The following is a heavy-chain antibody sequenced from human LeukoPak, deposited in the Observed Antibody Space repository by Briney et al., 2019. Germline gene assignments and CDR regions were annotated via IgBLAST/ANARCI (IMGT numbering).Heavy chain of an antibody. CDR3: ATATYYYDSRGYYHAFDI. V-gene: IGHV4-61*01. D-gene: IGHD3-22*01. CDR2: IYYSGST. Sequence: SETLSLTCTVSGGSVSSGSYYWSWIRQPPGKGLEWIGYIYYSGSTNYNPSLKSRVTISVDTSKNQFSLKLSSVTAADTAVYYCATATYYYDSRGYYHAFDIWGQGTMVTVSS. CDR1: GGSVSSGSYY. J-gene: IGHJ3*02.